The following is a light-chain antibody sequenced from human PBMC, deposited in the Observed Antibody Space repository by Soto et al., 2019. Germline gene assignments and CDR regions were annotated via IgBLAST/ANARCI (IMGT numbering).Light chain of an antibody. J-gene: IGKJ1*01. CDR1: QSVSSSY. CDR2: GAS. V-gene: IGKV3-20*01. Sequence: EIVLTQSPGTLSLSPGERSALSCRASQSVSSSYLAWYQQKPGQAPRLLIYGASSRATGIPDRFSGSGSGTDFTLTISRLEPEDFAVYYCQLYGSSWTFGQGTKVDIK. CDR3: QLYGSSWT.